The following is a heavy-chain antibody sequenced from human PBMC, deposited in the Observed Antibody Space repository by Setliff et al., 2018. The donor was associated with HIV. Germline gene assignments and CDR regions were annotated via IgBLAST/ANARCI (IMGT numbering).Heavy chain of an antibody. CDR1: GYSFTSYW. Sequence: GESLKISCKGSGYSFTSYWIAWVRQMPGKGLEWMGLIYPRDSDTRYSPSFQGQVTISVDKSINTAYLHWSSLEASDTAMYFCARANNWFDPWGQGTLVTVSS. J-gene: IGHJ5*02. CDR3: ARANNWFDP. V-gene: IGHV5-51*01. CDR2: IYPRDSDT.